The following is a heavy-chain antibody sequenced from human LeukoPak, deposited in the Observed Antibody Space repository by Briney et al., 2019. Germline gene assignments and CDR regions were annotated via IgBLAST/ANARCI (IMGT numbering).Heavy chain of an antibody. V-gene: IGHV5-51*01. J-gene: IGHJ3*02. CDR3: ASRSYCGGDCYDAFDI. CDR2: IYPGDSDT. Sequence: GESLKISCKGSGYSFTSYWIGWVRQMPGKGLERMGIIYPGDSDTRYSPSFQGQVTISADKSISTAYLQWSSLKASDTAMYYCASRSYCGGDCYDAFDIWGQGTMVTVSS. CDR1: GYSFTSYW. D-gene: IGHD2-21*02.